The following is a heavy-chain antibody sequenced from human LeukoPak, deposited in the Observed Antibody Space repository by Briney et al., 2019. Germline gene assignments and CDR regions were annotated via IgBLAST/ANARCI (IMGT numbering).Heavy chain of an antibody. Sequence: ASVKVSCKASGYTFTGYYMHWVRQAPGQGLEWMGWINPNSGGTNYAQKFQGRVTMTRDTSTSTAYMELSSLRSEDTAVYYCAYHYDILYPPSGQYYYYYMDVWGKGTTVTVSS. CDR2: INPNSGGT. V-gene: IGHV1-2*02. J-gene: IGHJ6*03. D-gene: IGHD3-9*01. CDR1: GYTFTGYY. CDR3: AYHYDILYPPSGQYYYYYMDV.